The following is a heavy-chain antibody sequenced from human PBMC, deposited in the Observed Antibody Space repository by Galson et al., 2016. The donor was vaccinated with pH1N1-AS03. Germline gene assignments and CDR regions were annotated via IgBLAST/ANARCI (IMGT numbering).Heavy chain of an antibody. J-gene: IGHJ4*02. CDR2: IKQDGSEK. Sequence: SLRLSCAASGFTFSSYWMSWVRQAPGKGLEWVANIKQDGSEKYYVDSVKGRFTISRDNAKNSLYLQMNSLRAEDTAVYYCAREALPDYYHSSGPIDYWGQGALVTVSS. CDR1: GFTFSSYW. CDR3: AREALPDYYHSSGPIDY. D-gene: IGHD3-22*01. V-gene: IGHV3-7*01.